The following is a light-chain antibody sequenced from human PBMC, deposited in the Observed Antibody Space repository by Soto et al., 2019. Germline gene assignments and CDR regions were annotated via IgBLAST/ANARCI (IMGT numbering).Light chain of an antibody. V-gene: IGLV4-69*01. CDR1: SGHSSDA. J-gene: IGLJ3*02. CDR2: VNSDGSH. Sequence: QPVLTQSPSASASLGASVKLTCTLSSGHSSDAIVWHQQQPEKGPRYLMKVNSDGSHKKGDEIPDRFSGSSSGAERYLTISRLQSDDEADSYCQTWGTGLWVFGRGTKLTVL. CDR3: QTWGTGLWV.